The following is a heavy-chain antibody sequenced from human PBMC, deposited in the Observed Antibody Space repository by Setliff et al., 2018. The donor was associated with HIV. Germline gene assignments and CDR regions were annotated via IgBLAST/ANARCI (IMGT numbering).Heavy chain of an antibody. Sequence: GASVKVSCKASGCTFTSYDINWVRQATGQGLEWMGWMNPNSGNTGYAQKFQGRVTITRDTSASTAYMELSSLRSEDMAVYYCARVVRGVIQSAKTFDYWGQGTLVTVSS. CDR1: GCTFTSYD. D-gene: IGHD2-21*01. CDR3: ARVVRGVIQSAKTFDY. CDR2: MNPNSGNT. V-gene: IGHV1-8*01. J-gene: IGHJ4*02.